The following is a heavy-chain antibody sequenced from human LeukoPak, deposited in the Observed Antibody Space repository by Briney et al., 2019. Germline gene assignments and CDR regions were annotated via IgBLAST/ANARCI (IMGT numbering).Heavy chain of an antibody. V-gene: IGHV1-69*04. CDR3: ARGSEMATPAAVVFDI. D-gene: IGHD5-24*01. CDR2: IIPILGIA. Sequence: SVKVSCKVSGYTLTELSMHWVRQAPGQGLEWMGRIIPILGIANYAQKFQGRVTTTADKSTSTAYMELSSLRSEDTAVYYCARGSEMATPAAVVFDIWGQGTMVTVSS. J-gene: IGHJ3*02. CDR1: GYTLTELS.